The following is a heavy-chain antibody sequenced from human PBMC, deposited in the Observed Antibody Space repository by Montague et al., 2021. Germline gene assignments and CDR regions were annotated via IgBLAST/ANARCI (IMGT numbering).Heavy chain of an antibody. D-gene: IGHD6-13*01. Sequence: SETLSLTCTVSGGSISSYYWSWIRQPPGKGLEWIGYIYYSGSTNYNPSLKSRVTISVDTSKNQFSLKLSSVTAADTAVYYCARVVAAAGTPVFDYWGQGTLVTVSS. V-gene: IGHV4-59*01. CDR3: ARVVAAAGTPVFDY. J-gene: IGHJ4*02. CDR2: IYYSGST. CDR1: GGSISSYY.